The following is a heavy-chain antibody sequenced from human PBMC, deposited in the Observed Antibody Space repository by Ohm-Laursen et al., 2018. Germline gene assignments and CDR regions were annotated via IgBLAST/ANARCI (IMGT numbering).Heavy chain of an antibody. CDR2: ISGSGGST. Sequence: SLRPSCTASGFTFSSYAMSWVRQAPGKGLEWVSAISGSGGSTYYADSVKGRFTISRDNSKNTLYLQMNSLRAEDTAVYYCATPGGYYYDSSVDFDYWGQGTLVTVSS. D-gene: IGHD3-22*01. V-gene: IGHV3-23*01. CDR1: GFTFSSYA. J-gene: IGHJ4*02. CDR3: ATPGGYYYDSSVDFDY.